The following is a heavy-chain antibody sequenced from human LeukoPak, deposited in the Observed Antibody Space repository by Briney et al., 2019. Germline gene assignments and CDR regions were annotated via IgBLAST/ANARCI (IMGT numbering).Heavy chain of an antibody. J-gene: IGHJ4*02. D-gene: IGHD2-2*01. CDR1: GGTFISYA. V-gene: IGHV1-69*13. CDR3: ARGGYCSATNCYAGDY. CDR2: IIPIFGTA. Sequence: SVKVSFKASGGTFISYAISWVRQAPGQGLEWMGGIIPIFGTASYAQKFQGRVTITADESTSTAYMELSSLRSEDTAVYYCARGGYCSATNCYAGDYWGQGTLVTVSS.